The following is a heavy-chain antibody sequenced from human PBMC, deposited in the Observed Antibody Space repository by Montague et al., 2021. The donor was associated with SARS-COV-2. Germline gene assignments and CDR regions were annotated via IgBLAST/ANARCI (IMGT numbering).Heavy chain of an antibody. Sequence: SETLSLTCTVSGGSIRSSNYYWGWIRQPPGIVLEWIGSIYYSGSTYYTPSLKSRVTISVDTSKNQFSLKLSSVTAADTAVYYCASPTYYYDSSGSDAFDIWGQGTMVTVSS. CDR1: GGSIRSSNYY. J-gene: IGHJ3*02. V-gene: IGHV4-39*01. CDR2: IYYSGST. CDR3: ASPTYYYDSSGSDAFDI. D-gene: IGHD3-22*01.